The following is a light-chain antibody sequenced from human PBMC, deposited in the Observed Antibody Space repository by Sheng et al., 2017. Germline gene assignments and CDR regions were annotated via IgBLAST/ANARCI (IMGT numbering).Light chain of an antibody. CDR1: QSVGTS. Sequence: EIVLTQSPDILSLSPGERATLSCRASQSVGTSLVWYQHKPGQAPRLLIYGASSRATGIPDRFSGSGSGTDFTLTISRLEPEDFAVYYCQQYGTAAFTFGPGTKVDIK. V-gene: IGKV3-20*01. CDR2: GAS. J-gene: IGKJ3*01. CDR3: QQYGTAAFT.